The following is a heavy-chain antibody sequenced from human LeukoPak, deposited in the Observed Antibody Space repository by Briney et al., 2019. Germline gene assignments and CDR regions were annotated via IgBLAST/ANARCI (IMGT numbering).Heavy chain of an antibody. J-gene: IGHJ4*02. CDR3: ARDRRSGYSSSWGPGYFDY. V-gene: IGHV3-48*01. D-gene: IGHD6-13*01. Sequence: GGSLRLSCAASGFTFSSYSMNWVRQAPGKGLEWVSYISSSSSTIYYADSVKGRFTISRDNAKNSLYLQMNSLRAEDTAVYYCARDRRSGYSSSWGPGYFDYWGQGTLVTVSS. CDR2: ISSSSSTI. CDR1: GFTFSSYS.